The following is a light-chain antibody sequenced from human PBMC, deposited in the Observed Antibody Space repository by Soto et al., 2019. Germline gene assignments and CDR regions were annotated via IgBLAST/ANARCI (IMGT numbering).Light chain of an antibody. CDR3: QQYDGSSS. CDR2: AAS. J-gene: IGKJ2*01. V-gene: IGKV3-20*01. CDR1: QTITNNY. Sequence: EIVLTQSPGTLSLSPGERASLSCRASQTITNNYLAWYQQKPGQAPRLLIYAASSRSSGIPDRFSGSGSGTDFTLTISGLETEDFAVYYCQQYDGSSSFGQGTKPEIK.